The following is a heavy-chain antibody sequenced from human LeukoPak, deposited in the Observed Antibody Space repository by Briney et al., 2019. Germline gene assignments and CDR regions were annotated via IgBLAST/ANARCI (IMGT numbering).Heavy chain of an antibody. V-gene: IGHV3-74*01. D-gene: IGHD3-10*01. Sequence: GGSLRLSCAASGFTFRNFWIHWVRQAPGQGLVWVSRIDNDGSNTIYADSVKGRFTISRDNAKNMLYLQMSSLRVEDTAVYYCARGGYNHGFDIWGQGTMVTVSP. CDR1: GFTFRNFW. J-gene: IGHJ3*02. CDR3: ARGGYNHGFDI. CDR2: IDNDGSNT.